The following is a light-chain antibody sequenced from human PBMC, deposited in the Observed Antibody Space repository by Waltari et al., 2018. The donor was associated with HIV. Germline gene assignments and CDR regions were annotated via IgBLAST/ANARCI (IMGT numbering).Light chain of an antibody. CDR3: NSYTTSSTLHVV. CDR1: GGYNY. V-gene: IGLV2-14*03. CDR2: DVS. Sequence: GGYNYVSWYQHHPGKAPKLMIYDVSNRPSGVSNRFSGSKSGNTASLTISGLQAEDEADYYCNSYTTSSTLHVVFGGGTKLTVL. J-gene: IGLJ2*01.